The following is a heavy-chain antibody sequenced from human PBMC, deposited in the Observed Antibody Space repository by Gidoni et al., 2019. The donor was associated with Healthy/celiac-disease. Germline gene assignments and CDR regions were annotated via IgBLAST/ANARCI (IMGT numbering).Heavy chain of an antibody. CDR2: INHSGST. D-gene: IGHD2-2*01. Sequence: GKGLEWIGEINHSGSTNYNPSLKSRVTISVDTSKNQFSLKLSSVTAADTAVYYCARVWSPNIVVVPAAIPEPRDYYYYGMDVWGQGTTVTVSS. CDR3: ARVWSPNIVVVPAAIPEPRDYYYYGMDV. J-gene: IGHJ6*02. V-gene: IGHV4-34*01.